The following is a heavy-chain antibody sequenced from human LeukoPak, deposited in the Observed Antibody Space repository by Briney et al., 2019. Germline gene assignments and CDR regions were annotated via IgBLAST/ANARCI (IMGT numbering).Heavy chain of an antibody. CDR3: ARFQDEGGFGYYMDV. Sequence: ASVKVSCKASGYTFTGYYMHWVRQAPGQGLEWMGWINPNSGGANYAQKFQGRVTMTRDTSISTAYMELSRLRSDDTAVYYCARFQDEGGFGYYMDVWGKGPRSPSP. CDR1: GYTFTGYY. D-gene: IGHD3-16*01. V-gene: IGHV1-2*02. J-gene: IGHJ6*03. CDR2: INPNSGGA.